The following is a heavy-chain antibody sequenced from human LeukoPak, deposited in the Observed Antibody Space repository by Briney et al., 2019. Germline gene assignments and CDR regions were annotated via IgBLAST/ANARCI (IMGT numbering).Heavy chain of an antibody. D-gene: IGHD3-10*01. V-gene: IGHV3-74*01. J-gene: IGHJ5*02. CDR2: INTDGSRT. CDR3: ARVALGSYNWFDP. CDR1: GFTFSSYS. Sequence: GGSLRLSCAASGFTFSSYSMNWVRQAPGKGLVWVSRINTDGSRTTYADSVKGRFTISRDNAKNTVYLQMNSLRAEDTAVYYCARVALGSYNWFDPWGQGTLVTVSS.